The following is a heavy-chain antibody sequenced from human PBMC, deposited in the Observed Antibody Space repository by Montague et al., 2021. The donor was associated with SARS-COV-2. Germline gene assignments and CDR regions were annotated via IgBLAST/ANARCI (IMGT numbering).Heavy chain of an antibody. J-gene: IGHJ4*02. CDR1: GFSLSTSGMC. V-gene: IGHV2-70*11. CDR2: IDWDDDK. CDR3: ARETGTTVSLDY. Sequence: PALVTPTQTLTLTCTFSGFSLSTSGMCVSWIRQPPGKALEWLARIDWDDDKYYSTSLNTRLTISKDTSKNQVVLTMTNMDPVDTATYYCARETGTTVSLDYWGQGTLVTVSS. D-gene: IGHD1-7*01.